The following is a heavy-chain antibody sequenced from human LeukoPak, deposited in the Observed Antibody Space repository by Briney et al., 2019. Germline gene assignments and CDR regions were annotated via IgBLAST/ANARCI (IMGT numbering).Heavy chain of an antibody. V-gene: IGHV1-69*13. CDR1: GGTFSSYA. Sequence: ASVKVSCRASGGTFSSYAISWVRQAPGQGLEWMGGIIPIFGTANYAQKFQGRVTITADESTSTAYMELSSLRSEDTAVYYCARASSGYYLSPFDYWGQGTLVTVSS. D-gene: IGHD3-22*01. CDR2: IIPIFGTA. CDR3: ARASSGYYLSPFDY. J-gene: IGHJ4*02.